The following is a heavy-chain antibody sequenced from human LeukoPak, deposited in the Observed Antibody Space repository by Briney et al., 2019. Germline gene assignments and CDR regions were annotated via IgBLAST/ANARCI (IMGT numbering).Heavy chain of an antibody. CDR3: ARVTVVRFYMDV. J-gene: IGHJ6*03. CDR1: GFTFSSYE. Sequence: PGGSLRLSCAASGFTFSSYEMNWVRQAPGKGPEWVSYISSSGNTIYYADSVKGRFTISRDNAKNSLYLQMNSLRGEDTAVYYCARVTVVRFYMDVWGKGTTVTVSS. V-gene: IGHV3-48*03. D-gene: IGHD3-10*01. CDR2: ISSSGNTI.